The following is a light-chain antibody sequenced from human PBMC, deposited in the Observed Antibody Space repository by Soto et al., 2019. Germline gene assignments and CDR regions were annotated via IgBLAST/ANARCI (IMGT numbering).Light chain of an antibody. CDR3: QQRTTWPLIFT. Sequence: EIVLTQSPATLSLSPGERATLSCRASQSVSSFLAWYQQKPGQAPRLLIYDAFNRATGIPTRFSGSGSGTDFTLTISSLEPEDFAVYYCQQRTTWPLIFTFGTGTKVDIK. J-gene: IGKJ3*01. CDR1: QSVSSF. V-gene: IGKV3-11*01. CDR2: DAF.